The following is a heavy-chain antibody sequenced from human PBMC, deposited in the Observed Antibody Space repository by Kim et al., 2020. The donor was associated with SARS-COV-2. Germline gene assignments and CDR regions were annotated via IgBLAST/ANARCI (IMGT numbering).Heavy chain of an antibody. J-gene: IGHJ4*02. D-gene: IGHD3-22*01. CDR3: AKGQYYDSSGYGD. CDR1: GFTFDDYT. V-gene: IGHV3-43*01. Sequence: GGSLRLSCAASGFTFDDYTMHWVRQAPGKGLEWVSLISWDGGSTYYADSVKGRFTIFRDNSNNSLYLQMNSLRTEDTALEYCAKGQYYDSSGYGDWGQGTLVTVAS. CDR2: ISWDGGST.